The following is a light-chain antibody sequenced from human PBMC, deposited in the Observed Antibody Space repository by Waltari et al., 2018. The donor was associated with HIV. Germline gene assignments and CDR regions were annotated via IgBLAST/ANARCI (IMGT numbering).Light chain of an antibody. J-gene: IGLJ2*01. CDR2: DDS. CDR3: QVWDSSSAHVV. Sequence: SSVLTQPPSVSVAPGQTARITCGGNNLGTKSVNWYQQKPVQAPVLVVYDDSDRPSGIPERFSGSNSGNTATLTINRVEAGDEADYYCQVWDSSSAHVVFGGGTKLTVL. V-gene: IGLV3-21*02. CDR1: NLGTKS.